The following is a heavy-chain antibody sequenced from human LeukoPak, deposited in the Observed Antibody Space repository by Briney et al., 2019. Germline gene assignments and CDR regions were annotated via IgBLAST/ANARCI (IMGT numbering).Heavy chain of an antibody. V-gene: IGHV4-59*12. J-gene: IGHJ4*02. CDR2: IYYSGST. CDR1: GGSISSYY. D-gene: IGHD6-13*01. Sequence: SETLSLTCTVSGGSISSYYWSWIRQPPGKGLEWIGYIYYSGSTNYNPSLKSRVTMSVDTSKNQFSLKLNSVTAADTAVYYCARQNSSWYLDYWGQGTLVTVSS. CDR3: ARQNSSWYLDY.